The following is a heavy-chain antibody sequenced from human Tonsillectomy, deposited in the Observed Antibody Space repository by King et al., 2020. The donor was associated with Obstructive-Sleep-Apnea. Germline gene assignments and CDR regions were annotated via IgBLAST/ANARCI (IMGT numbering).Heavy chain of an antibody. CDR1: GGSISSYY. J-gene: IGHJ4*02. CDR2: IYYSGST. V-gene: IGHV4-59*01. CDR3: ARDRYDSSGYYFLVFDY. D-gene: IGHD3-22*01. Sequence: QLQESGPGLVKPSETLSLTCTVSGGSISSYYWSWIRQPPGKGLEWIGYIYYSGSTNYNPSLQSRVTISVDTSKNQFSLKLSSVTAADTAVYYCARDRYDSSGYYFLVFDYWGQGTLVTVSS.